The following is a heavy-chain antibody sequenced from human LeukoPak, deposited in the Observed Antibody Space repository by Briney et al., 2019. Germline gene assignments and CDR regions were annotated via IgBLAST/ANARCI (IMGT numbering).Heavy chain of an antibody. Sequence: GASVKVSCKASGYTFTSYGISWVRQAPGQGLEWMGWISAYNGNTNYAQKLQGRVTMTTDTSTSTAYMELRSMRSDDTAVYYCARDRMIAAAGTRWFDPWGQGTLVTVSS. CDR2: ISAYNGNT. V-gene: IGHV1-18*01. D-gene: IGHD6-13*01. CDR3: ARDRMIAAAGTRWFDP. J-gene: IGHJ5*02. CDR1: GYTFTSYG.